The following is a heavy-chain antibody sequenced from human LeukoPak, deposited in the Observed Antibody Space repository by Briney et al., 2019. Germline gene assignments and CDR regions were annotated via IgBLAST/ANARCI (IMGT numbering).Heavy chain of an antibody. D-gene: IGHD6-19*01. Sequence: PGGSLGLSCVASGFNFSSYAMSWVRQAPGKGLEWVSGLSGSGGATYYADSVKGRFTISRDNSNNTLYLQMNSLRAEDTALYYCAQSRSHSSAWYGSDFDYWGQGTLVTVSS. V-gene: IGHV3-23*01. J-gene: IGHJ4*02. CDR3: AQSRSHSSAWYGSDFDY. CDR1: GFNFSSYA. CDR2: LSGSGGAT.